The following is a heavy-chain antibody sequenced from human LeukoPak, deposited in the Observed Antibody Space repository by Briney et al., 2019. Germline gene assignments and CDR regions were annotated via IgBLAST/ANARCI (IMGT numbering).Heavy chain of an antibody. CDR3: ARVIRGVDYYYFDY. CDR2: IYHSGST. CDR1: GGSISDDY. Sequence: SETLSLTCTVSGGSISDDYWSWLRQPPGKGLEWIGDIYHSGSTHYNPSLKSRVTILVDRSKNQFSLKLSSVTAADTAVYYCARVIRGVDYYYFDYWGQGTLVTVSS. J-gene: IGHJ4*02. D-gene: IGHD3-10*01. V-gene: IGHV4-59*12.